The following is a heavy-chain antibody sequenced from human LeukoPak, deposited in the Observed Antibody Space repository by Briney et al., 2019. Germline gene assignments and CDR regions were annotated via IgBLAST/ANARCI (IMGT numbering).Heavy chain of an antibody. D-gene: IGHD6-13*01. J-gene: IGHJ4*02. CDR1: GFTFSSYW. CDR2: IKQDGSEK. Sequence: PGGSLRLSCAASGFTFSSYWMSWVRQAPGKGLEWVANIKQDGSEKYYVDSVKGRFTISRDNAKNSLYLQMNSLRAEDTAVYYCARASSSWYRRIVLYFDYWGQGTLVTVSS. V-gene: IGHV3-7*01. CDR3: ARASSSWYRRIVLYFDY.